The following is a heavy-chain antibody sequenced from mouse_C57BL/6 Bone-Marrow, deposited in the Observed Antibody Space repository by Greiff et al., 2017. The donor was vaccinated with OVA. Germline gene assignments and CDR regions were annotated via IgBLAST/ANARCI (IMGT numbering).Heavy chain of an antibody. CDR1: GFSLTSYG. Sequence: QVQLQQSGPGLVAPSPSLSITCTVSGFSLTSYGVHWVRQPPGKGLEWLVVNWSDGSSTYNSALKSRLSISKDNPKRQVLLKMNMLQTDDTAMYYCARDGYYGSSYAWYFDVWGTGTTVTVSS. J-gene: IGHJ1*03. D-gene: IGHD1-1*01. CDR3: ARDGYYGSSYAWYFDV. CDR2: NWSDGSS. V-gene: IGHV2-6*03.